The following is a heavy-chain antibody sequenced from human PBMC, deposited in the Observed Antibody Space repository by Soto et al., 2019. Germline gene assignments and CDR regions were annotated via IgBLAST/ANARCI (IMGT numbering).Heavy chain of an antibody. CDR3: TRWNGDGDN. Sequence: VQLLESGGGLVQPGGSLRLSCVVSGFTLGPYGVTWVRQVPGKGLEWVSGFSGGGGTTPYRDPVKGPFTISRDEPRSTVYLQMNSLGGDDTAVYYCTRWNGDGDNWGRGTLVTVSS. J-gene: IGHJ4*02. D-gene: IGHD4-17*01. V-gene: IGHV3-23*01. CDR2: FSGGGGTT. CDR1: GFTLGPYG.